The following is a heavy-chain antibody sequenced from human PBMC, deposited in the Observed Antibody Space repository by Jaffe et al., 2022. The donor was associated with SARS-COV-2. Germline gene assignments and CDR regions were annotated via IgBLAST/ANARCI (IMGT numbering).Heavy chain of an antibody. D-gene: IGHD1-1*01. V-gene: IGHV3-74*01. Sequence: EVQLVESGGGLVQPGGSLRLSCAASGFTFSSHSMHWVRQAPGKGLVWVSRVNRDGSTTAHADSVKGRFAVSRDNAKNTLFLQMNSLRDDDTAVYYCVRDGLTTGSLVAFDYWGQGTLVTVSS. J-gene: IGHJ4*02. CDR3: VRDGLTTGSLVAFDY. CDR1: GFTFSSHS. CDR2: VNRDGSTT.